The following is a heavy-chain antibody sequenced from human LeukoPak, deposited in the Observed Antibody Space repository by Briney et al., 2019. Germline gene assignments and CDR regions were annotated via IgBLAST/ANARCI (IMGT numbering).Heavy chain of an antibody. CDR2: INHSGST. CDR3: ARRGVVPSAVLDY. CDR1: GYSISSGYY. Sequence: PSETLSLTCTVSGYSISSGYYWSWIRRPPGKGLEWIGEINHSGSTNYNPSLKSRVTISVDTSKNQFSLKLSSVTAADTAVYYCARRGVVPSAVLDYWGQGTLVTVSS. J-gene: IGHJ4*02. V-gene: IGHV4-38-2*02. D-gene: IGHD2-2*01.